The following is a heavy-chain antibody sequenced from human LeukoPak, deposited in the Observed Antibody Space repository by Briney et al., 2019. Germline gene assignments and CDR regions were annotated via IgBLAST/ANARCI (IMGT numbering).Heavy chain of an antibody. Sequence: SETLSLTCTVSGGSGSDYYWSWIRQPPGKGLEWIGYIYYSGSTNYNPSLKSRVTISVDTSKNQFSLKLSSVTAADTAVYYCAKLFRATTYSYFSAWGVGTLVTVSS. CDR3: AKLFRATTYSYFSA. V-gene: IGHV4-59*02. J-gene: IGHJ5*02. CDR2: IYYSGST. D-gene: IGHD5-18*01. CDR1: GGSGSDYY.